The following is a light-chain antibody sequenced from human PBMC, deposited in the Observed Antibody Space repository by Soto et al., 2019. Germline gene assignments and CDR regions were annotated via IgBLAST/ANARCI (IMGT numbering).Light chain of an antibody. CDR2: QDT. V-gene: IGLV3-25*02. CDR3: QSADSSGTWV. Sequence: SYELTQPHSVSVSPRQTARITCSGDALSKQHGYWYQQKPGQAPVLVIYQDTERPSGIPERFSGSSSGTKVTLTISGVQAEDESDYYCQSADSSGTWVFGGGTKLTVL. CDR1: ALSKQH. J-gene: IGLJ2*01.